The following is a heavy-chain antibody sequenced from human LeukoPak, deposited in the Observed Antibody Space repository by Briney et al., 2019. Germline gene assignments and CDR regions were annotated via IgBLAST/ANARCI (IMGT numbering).Heavy chain of an antibody. Sequence: ASVKVSCKASGYTFTSYGISWVRQAPGQGLEWMGWMNPNSGDTGYAQKFQGRVTMTRDTSITTAYMELSNLRSEDTAVYYCARVPRRGDRFDPWGQGTLVTVSS. CDR1: GYTFTSYG. CDR2: MNPNSGDT. J-gene: IGHJ5*02. D-gene: IGHD5-12*01. V-gene: IGHV1-8*02. CDR3: ARVPRRGDRFDP.